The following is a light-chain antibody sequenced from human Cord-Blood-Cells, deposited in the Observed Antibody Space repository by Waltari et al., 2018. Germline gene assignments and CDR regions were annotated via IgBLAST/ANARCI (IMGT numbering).Light chain of an antibody. V-gene: IGKV2-28*01. CDR3: MQALQAPWT. Sequence: RTQSPLSLLVTLGDPASIACRPSQNLLLRNGYSYLDWYLQKPGQSPQLRSYLGSNRASGLPDRSSGRGSGTDCRRERSRVEAEDVGVDDRMQALQAPWTLGEGTKVELK. CDR2: LGS. J-gene: IGKJ1*01. CDR1: QNLLLRNGYSY.